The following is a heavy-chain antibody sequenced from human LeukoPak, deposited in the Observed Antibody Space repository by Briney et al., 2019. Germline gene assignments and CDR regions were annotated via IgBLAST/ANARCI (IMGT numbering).Heavy chain of an antibody. V-gene: IGHV1-2*06. Sequence: ASVKVSCKASGYTFTDYYVHWVRLVPGQGLEWMGRISPNSGATSYAEKFRGRVTMARDTSINTVYMEMSSLRSDDTAVYYCARDLWGWGSDYLDYWGQGTLVTVSS. CDR2: ISPNSGAT. J-gene: IGHJ4*02. CDR3: ARDLWGWGSDYLDY. CDR1: GYTFTDYY. D-gene: IGHD4/OR15-4a*01.